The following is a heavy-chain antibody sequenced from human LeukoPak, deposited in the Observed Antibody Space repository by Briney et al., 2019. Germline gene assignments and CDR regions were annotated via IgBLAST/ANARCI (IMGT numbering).Heavy chain of an antibody. V-gene: IGHV3-53*01. Sequence: PGGSLRLSCAASGFIVSSNYMSWVRQAPGKGLEWVSVFYTGGTTDYANSVRGRFTISRDNSKNTLYLQMNSLRAEDTAVYYCARGPLPTTRAFDIWGQGTLVTVSS. CDR1: GFIVSSNY. CDR3: ARGPLPTTRAFDI. J-gene: IGHJ3*02. D-gene: IGHD1-1*01. CDR2: FYTGGTT.